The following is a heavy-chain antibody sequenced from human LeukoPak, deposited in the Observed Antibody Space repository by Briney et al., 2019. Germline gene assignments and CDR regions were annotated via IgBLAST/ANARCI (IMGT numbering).Heavy chain of an antibody. CDR3: ARVQYSGSYSDAFDI. CDR1: GFTVSSNF. Sequence: GGSLRLSCAASGFTVSSNFMSWVRQAPGKGLEWVSVIYSGGSTYYADSVKGRFTISRDNSKNTLYLQMNSLRAEDTAVYYCARVQYSGSYSDAFDIWGQETMVTVSS. V-gene: IGHV3-66*01. J-gene: IGHJ3*02. D-gene: IGHD1-26*01. CDR2: IYSGGST.